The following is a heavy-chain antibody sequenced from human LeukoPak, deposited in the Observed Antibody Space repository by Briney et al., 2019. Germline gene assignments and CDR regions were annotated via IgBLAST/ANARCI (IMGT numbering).Heavy chain of an antibody. CDR2: IYTSGST. J-gene: IGHJ5*02. CDR1: GDSISSGSYY. Sequence: SETLSLTCTVSGDSISSGSYYWSWIRQPAGKGLEWIGRIYTSGSTNYNPSLKSRVTISVDTSKNQFSLKLSSVTAADTAVYYCARELTVTTLNWGNWFDPWGQGTLVTVSS. D-gene: IGHD4-17*01. V-gene: IGHV4-61*02. CDR3: ARELTVTTLNWGNWFDP.